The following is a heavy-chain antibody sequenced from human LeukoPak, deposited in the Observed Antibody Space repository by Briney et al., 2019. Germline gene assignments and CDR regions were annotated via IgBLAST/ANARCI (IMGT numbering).Heavy chain of an antibody. CDR1: GGSISSYY. D-gene: IGHD2-15*01. V-gene: IGHV4-4*09. J-gene: IGHJ3*02. Sequence: SETLSPTCTVSGGSISSYYWSWIRQPPGKGLEWIGYIYTSGSTNYNPSLKSRVTISVDTSKNQFSLKLSSVTAADAAVYYCARRVVAAKGSAFDIWGQGTMVTVSS. CDR3: ARRVVAAKGSAFDI. CDR2: IYTSGST.